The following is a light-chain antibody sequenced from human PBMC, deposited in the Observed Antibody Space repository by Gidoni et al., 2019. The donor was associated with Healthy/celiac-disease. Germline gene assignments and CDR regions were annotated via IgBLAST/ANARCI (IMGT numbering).Light chain of an antibody. CDR3: QQYGSSPPIT. CDR2: GAS. J-gene: IGKJ5*01. Sequence: EIVLTQSPGTLSLSPGERATLSCRASQSVSSSYLAWYQQKPGQASRLLIYGASSRATGIPDRFSGSGSGTDFTLTISRLEPEDFAVYYCQQYGSSPPITFGQXTRLEIK. CDR1: QSVSSSY. V-gene: IGKV3-20*01.